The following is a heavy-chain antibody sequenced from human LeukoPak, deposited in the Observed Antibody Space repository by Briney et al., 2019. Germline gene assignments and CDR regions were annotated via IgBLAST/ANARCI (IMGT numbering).Heavy chain of an antibody. J-gene: IGHJ4*02. CDR2: IYYSGST. D-gene: IGHD5-24*01. CDR3: VRAPSRDGYNFDY. CDR1: GGSISTYY. V-gene: IGHV4-59*01. Sequence: MASETLSLTCTVSGGSISTYYWSWIRQPPGKGLEWIGYIYYSGSTNYNPSLKSRVTISVDTSKNQFSLKLSSVTAADTAVYYCVRAPSRDGYNFDYWGQGTLVTVSS.